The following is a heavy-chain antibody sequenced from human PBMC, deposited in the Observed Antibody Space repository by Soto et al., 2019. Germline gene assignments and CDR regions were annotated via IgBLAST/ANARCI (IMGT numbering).Heavy chain of an antibody. J-gene: IGHJ6*03. CDR3: ARTEGLYYYYIDV. Sequence: SETLSLTCTVSGGSISSYYWSWIRQSPGEGLEWIGYIYHSGSANYNPSLKSRVTISVDTSKKQFSLKLSSVTAADTAVYYCARTEGLYYYYIDVWGKGTPVTVSS. V-gene: IGHV4-59*01. CDR1: GGSISSYY. CDR2: IYHSGSA.